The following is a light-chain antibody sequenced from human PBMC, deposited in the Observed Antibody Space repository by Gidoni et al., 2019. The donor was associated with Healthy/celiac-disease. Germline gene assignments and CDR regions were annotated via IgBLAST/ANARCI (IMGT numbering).Light chain of an antibody. CDR3: QQSYSTPQP. J-gene: IGKJ1*01. CDR2: AAS. Sequence: DIQMTQSPSPLSASVGDRVTITCRASQSISSYLNWYQQKPGKAPKLLIYAASSLQSGVPSRFSGSGSGTDFTLTISSLQPEDFATYYCQQSYSTPQPFGQGTKVEIK. CDR1: QSISSY. V-gene: IGKV1-39*01.